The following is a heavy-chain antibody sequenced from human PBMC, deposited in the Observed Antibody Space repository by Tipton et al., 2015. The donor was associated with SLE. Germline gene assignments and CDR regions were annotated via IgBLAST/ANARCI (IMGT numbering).Heavy chain of an antibody. CDR1: GFTFSSYD. CDR3: ATQDFWCGPEYFDL. Sequence: SLRLSCAASGFTFSSYDMSWVRQAPGKGLEWVSAISGSGGSTYYADSVKGRFTISRDNSKNTLHLQMNSLRAEDTAVYYCATQDFWCGPEYFDLWGRGTLVTVSS. J-gene: IGHJ2*01. D-gene: IGHD3-3*01. V-gene: IGHV3-23*01. CDR2: ISGSGGST.